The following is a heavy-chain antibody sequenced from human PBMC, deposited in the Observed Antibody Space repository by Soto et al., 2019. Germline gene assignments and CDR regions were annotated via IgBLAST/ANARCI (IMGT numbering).Heavy chain of an antibody. CDR2: IYYSGST. CDR1: GGSIGSGDYY. V-gene: IGHV4-30-4*01. CDR3: AREGGFGELWGGGGYGMDV. D-gene: IGHD3-10*01. J-gene: IGHJ6*02. Sequence: PSETLSLTCTVSGGSIGSGDYYWSWIRQPPGKGLEWIGYIYYSGSTYYNPSLKSRVTISVDTSKNQFSLKLSSVTAAGTAVYYCAREGGFGELWGGGGYGMDVWGQGTTVTVSS.